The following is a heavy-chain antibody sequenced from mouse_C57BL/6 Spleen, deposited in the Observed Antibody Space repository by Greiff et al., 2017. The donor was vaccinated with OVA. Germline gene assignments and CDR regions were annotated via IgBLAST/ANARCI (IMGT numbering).Heavy chain of an antibody. CDR1: GHTFTDYY. CDR2: INPYNGGT. V-gene: IGHV1-19*01. D-gene: IGHD2-3*01. CDR3: ARLRYEGYFDY. J-gene: IGHJ2*01. Sequence: VQLQQSGPVLVKPGASVKMSCKASGHTFTDYYMNWVKQSHGKSLEWIGVINPYNGGTSYNQKFKGKATLTVDKSSSTAYMELNSLTSEDSAVYYCARLRYEGYFDYWGQGTTLTVSS.